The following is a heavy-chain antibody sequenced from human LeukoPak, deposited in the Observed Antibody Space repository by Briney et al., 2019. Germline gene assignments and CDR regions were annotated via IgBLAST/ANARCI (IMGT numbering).Heavy chain of an antibody. CDR2: INSDGSST. J-gene: IGHJ4*02. CDR3: ATPRGSGSYLAFDY. D-gene: IGHD1-26*01. Sequence: GGSLRLSCAASGFTLSSYWMHWVRQAPGKGLVWVSRINSDGSSTSYADSVKGRFTISRDNARNTLYLQMNSLRAEDTAVYYCATPRGSGSYLAFDYWGQGTLVTVSS. V-gene: IGHV3-74*01. CDR1: GFTLSSYW.